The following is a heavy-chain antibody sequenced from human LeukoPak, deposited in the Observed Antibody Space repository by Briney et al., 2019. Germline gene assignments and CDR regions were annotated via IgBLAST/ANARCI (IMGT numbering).Heavy chain of an antibody. D-gene: IGHD2-15*01. Sequence: GGSLRLSCEASGFTFSSYAMHWVGRAPAKGRGGGAVISYDGSNKYYADSVKGRFTISRDNSKNTLYLQMNSLRAEDTAVYYCARDLSSGGSYYFDYWGQGTLVTVSS. CDR1: GFTFSSYA. J-gene: IGHJ4*02. V-gene: IGHV3-30*04. CDR2: ISYDGSNK. CDR3: ARDLSSGGSYYFDY.